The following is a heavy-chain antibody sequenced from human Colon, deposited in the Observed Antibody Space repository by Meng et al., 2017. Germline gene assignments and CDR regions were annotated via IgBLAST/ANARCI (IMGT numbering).Heavy chain of an antibody. CDR2: IKQDGSEK. D-gene: IGHD3-22*01. J-gene: IGHJ4*01. Sequence: GGSLRLSCAASGFTFSNHWMSWVRQAPGKGLEWVANIKQDGSEKIYVDSVRGRFTISRDNAKNSLSLQMNSLRAEDTAVYYCARDSYFDESSGYLDSWGQGTRVTGSS. V-gene: IGHV3-7*01. CDR1: GFTFSNHW. CDR3: ARDSYFDESSGYLDS.